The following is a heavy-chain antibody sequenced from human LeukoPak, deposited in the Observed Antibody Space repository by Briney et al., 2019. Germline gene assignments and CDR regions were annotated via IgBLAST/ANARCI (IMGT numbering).Heavy chain of an antibody. V-gene: IGHV4-31*03. J-gene: IGHJ5*02. CDR2: IYYSGST. CDR1: GVSISSGGYY. Sequence: PSETLSLTCTVSGVSISSGGYYWSWIRQHPGKGLEWIGYIYYSGSTYYNPSLKSRVTISVDTSKNQFSLKLSSVTAADTAVYYCARDRGGNSEFDPWGQGTPVTVSS. CDR3: ARDRGGNSEFDP. D-gene: IGHD4-23*01.